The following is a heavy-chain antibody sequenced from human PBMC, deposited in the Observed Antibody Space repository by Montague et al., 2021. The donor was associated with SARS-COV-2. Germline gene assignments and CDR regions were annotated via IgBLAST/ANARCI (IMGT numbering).Heavy chain of an antibody. D-gene: IGHD3-10*01. Sequence: SETLSLTCAVYGGSFSGYYWSWIRQPPGKGLEWIGEINHSGSTNYNPSLKSRVTISVDTSKNQFPLKLSSVTAADTAVYYCAGGRTHNILGFRDLLGLCYWGQGTLVTVSS. V-gene: IGHV4-34*01. J-gene: IGHJ4*02. CDR1: GGSFSGYY. CDR3: AGGRTHNILGFRDLLGLCY. CDR2: INHSGST.